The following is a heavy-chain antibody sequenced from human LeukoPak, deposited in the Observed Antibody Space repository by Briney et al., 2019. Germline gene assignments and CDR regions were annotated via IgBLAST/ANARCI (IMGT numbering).Heavy chain of an antibody. CDR1: GGSISSYY. Sequence: SETLSLTCTVSGGSISSYYWSWIRQPPGKGLEWIGYIYYSGSTNYNPSLKSRVTISVDTSKNQFSLKLSSVTAADTAVYYCARVVYGSGSPDFWGQGALVTVSS. CDR3: ARVVYGSGSPDF. D-gene: IGHD3-10*01. V-gene: IGHV4-59*01. J-gene: IGHJ4*02. CDR2: IYYSGST.